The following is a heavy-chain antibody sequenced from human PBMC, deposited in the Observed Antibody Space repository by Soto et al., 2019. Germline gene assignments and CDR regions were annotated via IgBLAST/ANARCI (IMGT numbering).Heavy chain of an antibody. Sequence: ASVKVSGKASGYTFTGYYMHWVRQAPGQGLEWMGWINPNSGGTNYAQKFQGWVTMTRDTSISTAYMELSRLRSVTPADTAVYYCARYPVVVVPAANYGLDVWGRGTTVTVSS. CDR3: ARYPVVVVPAANYGLDV. CDR1: GYTFTGYY. CDR2: INPNSGGT. J-gene: IGHJ6*02. V-gene: IGHV1-2*04. D-gene: IGHD2-2*01.